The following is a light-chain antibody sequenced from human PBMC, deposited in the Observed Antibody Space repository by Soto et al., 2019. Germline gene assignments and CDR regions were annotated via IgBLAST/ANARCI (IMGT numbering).Light chain of an antibody. V-gene: IGKV3-11*01. Sequence: EIVLTQSPATLSLSPGARATLSCRASQSVSRYLAWYQQKPGQAPRLLIYDASNRATGIPARFSGSGSGTDFTLTISSLEPEDFAVYYCQQRSNWPITFGQGTRLEI. J-gene: IGKJ5*01. CDR1: QSVSRY. CDR2: DAS. CDR3: QQRSNWPIT.